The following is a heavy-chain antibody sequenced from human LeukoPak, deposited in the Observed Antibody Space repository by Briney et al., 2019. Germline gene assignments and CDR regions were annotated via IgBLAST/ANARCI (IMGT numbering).Heavy chain of an antibody. D-gene: IGHD1-26*01. J-gene: IGHJ4*02. Sequence: GASVKVSCKASGYTFTGYYMHWVRQAPGQGLEWMGWINPNSGGTNYAQKFQGRVTMTRDTSISTAYMELSRLRSDDTAVYYCARLSGSYFGYFDYWGQGTLVTVSS. CDR2: INPNSGGT. CDR1: GYTFTGYY. V-gene: IGHV1-2*02. CDR3: ARLSGSYFGYFDY.